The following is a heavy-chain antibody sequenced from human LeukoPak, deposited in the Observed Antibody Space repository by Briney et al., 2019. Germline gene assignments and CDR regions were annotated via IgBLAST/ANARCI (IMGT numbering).Heavy chain of an antibody. J-gene: IGHJ6*02. Sequence: GGSLRLSCAASGFTFSSYAMHWVRQAPGKGLEWVAVISYDGSNKYYADSVKGRFTISRDNSKNTLYLQMNSLRAEDTAVYYCAKDLGDYYGSGSYGYYGMDVWGQGTTVTVSS. CDR3: AKDLGDYYGSGSYGYYGMDV. CDR2: ISYDGSNK. CDR1: GFTFSSYA. D-gene: IGHD3-10*01. V-gene: IGHV3-30*04.